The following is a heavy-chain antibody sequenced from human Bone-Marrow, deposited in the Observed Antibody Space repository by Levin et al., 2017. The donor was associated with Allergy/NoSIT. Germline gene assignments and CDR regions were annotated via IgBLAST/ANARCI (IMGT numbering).Heavy chain of an antibody. CDR1: GFTFSRYS. V-gene: IGHV3-48*04. CDR2: ISSSDGTI. D-gene: IGHD3-22*01. CDR3: ARDSNYYDGRGYGGSYFDS. J-gene: IGHJ4*02. Sequence: PGESLKISCTASGFTFSRYSMNWVRQAPGKGLEWVSYISSSDGTIYYADSVKGRFTISRDNAKNSLYLQMNSLRAEDAAVYYCARDSNYYDGRGYGGSYFDSWGQGTLVTVSS.